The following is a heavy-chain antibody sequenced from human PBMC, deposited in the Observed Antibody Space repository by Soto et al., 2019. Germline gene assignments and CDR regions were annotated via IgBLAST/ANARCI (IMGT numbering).Heavy chain of an antibody. CDR2: MNQDGSGK. Sequence: VGSLRLSCAVSGFTFSSYWMSWVRQAPGKGLEWVANMNQDGSGKYYVDSVKGRFTISRDNAKNSLYLQMNSLRAEDTAIYYCGTDEGFILGAVAWGQGTLVTVSS. D-gene: IGHD1-26*01. V-gene: IGHV3-7*01. CDR1: GFTFSSYW. CDR3: GTDEGFILGAVA. J-gene: IGHJ5*02.